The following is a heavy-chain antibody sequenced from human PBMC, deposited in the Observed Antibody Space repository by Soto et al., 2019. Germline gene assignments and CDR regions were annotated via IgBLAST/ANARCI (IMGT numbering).Heavy chain of an antibody. CDR1: GGSFSGYY. J-gene: IGHJ6*02. V-gene: IGHV4-34*01. CDR3: ARAVLGYCSGGSCSPDYYYGMDV. CDR2: INHSGST. D-gene: IGHD2-15*01. Sequence: PSETLSLTCAVYGGSFSGYYWSWIRQPPGKGLEWIGEINHSGSTNYNPSLKSRVTISVDTSKNQFSLKLSSVTAADTAVYYCARAVLGYCSGGSCSPDYYYGMDVWGQGTTVTV.